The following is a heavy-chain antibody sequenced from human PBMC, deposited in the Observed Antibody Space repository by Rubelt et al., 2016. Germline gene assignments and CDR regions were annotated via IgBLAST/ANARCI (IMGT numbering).Heavy chain of an antibody. CDR3: VYNGNYYN. CDR2: MYNSRTT. Sequence: EVQVAESGGGLVQPGGSLRLSCAASGSTASSGYMGWVRQAPVKGLEWVSVMYNSRTTYYADSVKGRFTISRDTPKNTVYLQMNGLRAEDSAVYYCVYNGNYYNWGRGTLVTVSS. CDR1: GSTASSGY. V-gene: IGHV3-66*01. D-gene: IGHD1-26*01. J-gene: IGHJ4*02.